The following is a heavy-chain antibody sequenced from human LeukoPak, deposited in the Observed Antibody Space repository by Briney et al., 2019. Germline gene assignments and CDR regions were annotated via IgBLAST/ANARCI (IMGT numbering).Heavy chain of an antibody. Sequence: GGSLRLSCTASGFTFSNYAMTWGRQAPGKGLEWVSSIGDSGIATFYADSVKGQFTISRDNSKNTLFLQMNSLRAEDTAVYYCAKPKSDWNPFDYWGQGTLVTVSS. V-gene: IGHV3-23*01. D-gene: IGHD1-1*01. CDR3: AKPKSDWNPFDY. CDR2: IGDSGIAT. CDR1: GFTFSNYA. J-gene: IGHJ4*02.